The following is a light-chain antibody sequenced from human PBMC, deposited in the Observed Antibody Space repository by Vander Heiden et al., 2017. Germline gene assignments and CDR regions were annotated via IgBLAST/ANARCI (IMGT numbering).Light chain of an antibody. CDR1: SSDVGGYNY. Sequence: SALTQPRSVYGTPGQSVTISCTGTSSDVGGYNYVSWYQQHPGKAPKLMIYDVSKRPSGVPDRFSGSKSGNTASLTISGLQAEDEADYYCCSYAGSYTLVFGGGTKLTVL. CDR3: CSYAGSYTLV. V-gene: IGLV2-11*01. J-gene: IGLJ2*01. CDR2: DVS.